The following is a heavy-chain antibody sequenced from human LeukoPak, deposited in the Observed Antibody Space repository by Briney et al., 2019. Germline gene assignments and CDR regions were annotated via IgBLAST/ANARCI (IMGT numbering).Heavy chain of an antibody. D-gene: IGHD6-13*01. CDR3: ARGIAAAGRFDY. CDR2: IYSGGTT. Sequence: GESLRLSCAASGFTVSSNYMSWVRQAPGKGLGWVSVIYSGGTTYYADSVKGRFTISRDNSKNTLYLQMNSLRAEDTAVYYCARGIAAAGRFDYWGQGTLVTVSS. V-gene: IGHV3-53*01. CDR1: GFTVSSNY. J-gene: IGHJ4*02.